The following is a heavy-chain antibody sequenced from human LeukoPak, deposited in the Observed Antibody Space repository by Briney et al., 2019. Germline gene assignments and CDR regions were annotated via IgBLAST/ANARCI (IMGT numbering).Heavy chain of an antibody. CDR2: ISYDGRNK. Sequence: PGGSLRLSCAASGFTFGTYAMHWVRQAPGKGLEWVAVISYDGRNKYYADSVKGRFTISRDNAKNSLYLQMNSLRAEDTAVYYCARAGRRIQLWLGFSPGDYWGQGTLVTVSS. V-gene: IGHV3-30*04. D-gene: IGHD5-18*01. CDR1: GFTFGTYA. J-gene: IGHJ4*02. CDR3: ARAGRRIQLWLGFSPGDY.